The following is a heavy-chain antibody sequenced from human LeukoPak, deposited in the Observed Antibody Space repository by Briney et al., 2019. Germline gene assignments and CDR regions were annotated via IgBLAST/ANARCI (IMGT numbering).Heavy chain of an antibody. V-gene: IGHV3-7*05. CDR2: LNQDGSER. J-gene: IGHJ4*02. CDR3: AKCGSGSNFDY. CDR1: GFTFSSYW. Sequence: GGSLRLSCAASGFTFSSYWMSWVRQTPGKGLEWVAHLNQDGSERYYVDSVKGRFTISRENATNSLYLQMNSLRAEDTAVYYCAKCGSGSNFDYWGQGTLVTVSS. D-gene: IGHD3-10*01.